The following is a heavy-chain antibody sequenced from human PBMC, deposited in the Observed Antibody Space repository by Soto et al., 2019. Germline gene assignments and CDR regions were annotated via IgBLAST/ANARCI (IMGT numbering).Heavy chain of an antibody. CDR1: GGSISSSSYY. Sequence: SETLSLTCTVSGGSISSSSYYWGWIRQPPGKGLEWIGSIYYSGSTYYNPSLKSRVTISVDTSKNQFSLKLSSVTAADTAVYYCARHRGPSWELPPFYFDYWGQGTLVTVSS. CDR3: ARHRGPSWELPPFYFDY. CDR2: IYYSGST. J-gene: IGHJ4*02. D-gene: IGHD1-26*01. V-gene: IGHV4-39*01.